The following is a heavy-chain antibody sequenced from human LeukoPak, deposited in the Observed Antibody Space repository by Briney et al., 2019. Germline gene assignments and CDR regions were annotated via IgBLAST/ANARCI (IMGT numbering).Heavy chain of an antibody. D-gene: IGHD3-10*01. V-gene: IGHV5-10-1*04. CDR2: IDPSDSYT. J-gene: IGHJ4*02. Sequence: GESLKISCKGSGYSFPSYWISWVRQMPGKGLEWMGRIDPSDSYTRYSPSFQGQVTISADKSISTAYLQWSSLKASDTAMYYRARPSHYYGSGSYLYYFDYWGQGTLVTVSS. CDR3: ARPSHYYGSGSYLYYFDY. CDR1: GYSFPSYW.